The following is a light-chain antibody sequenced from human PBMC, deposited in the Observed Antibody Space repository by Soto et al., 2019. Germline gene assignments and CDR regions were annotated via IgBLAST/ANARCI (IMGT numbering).Light chain of an antibody. Sequence: EIMLTQSPATLSLSPGQRATLSCRASQSVSSYLAWYQQKPGQAPRLLIYDASNRATGIPARFSGSGSGTDFTLTISSLEPDDFAIYYCQQRSYWPPLTFGGGTKVEMK. CDR1: QSVSSY. CDR2: DAS. CDR3: QQRSYWPPLT. V-gene: IGKV3-11*01. J-gene: IGKJ4*01.